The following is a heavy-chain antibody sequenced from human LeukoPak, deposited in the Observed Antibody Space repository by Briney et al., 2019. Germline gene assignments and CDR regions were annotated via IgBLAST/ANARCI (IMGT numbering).Heavy chain of an antibody. Sequence: EASVKVSCKASGGTFSSYAISWVRQAPGQGLEWMGGIIPIFGTANYAQKFQGRVTITAGESTSTAYMELSSLRSEDTAVYYCARAGSSSWYVPHWFDPWGQGTLVTVSS. J-gene: IGHJ5*02. D-gene: IGHD6-13*01. CDR2: IIPIFGTA. V-gene: IGHV1-69*13. CDR3: ARAGSSSWYVPHWFDP. CDR1: GGTFSSYA.